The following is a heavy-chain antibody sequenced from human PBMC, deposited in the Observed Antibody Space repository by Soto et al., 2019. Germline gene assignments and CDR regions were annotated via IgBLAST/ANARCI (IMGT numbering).Heavy chain of an antibody. CDR2: ITTDKGKT. CDR3: ATRSPAFDY. CDR1: GYIFTSYG. V-gene: IGHV1-18*01. J-gene: IGHJ4*02. Sequence: QVQLVQSGPEVKKPGASVKVSCKTSGYIFTSYGISWVRQAPGQGLEWMGWITTDKGKTTYAQKFQGRVTMTTDTCTRTAYMEMRSLGSGDTAVYYCATRSPAFDYWGQGTLVTVSS.